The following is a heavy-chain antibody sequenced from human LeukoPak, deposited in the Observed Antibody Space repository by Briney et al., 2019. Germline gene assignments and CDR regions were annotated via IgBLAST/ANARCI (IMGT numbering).Heavy chain of an antibody. CDR3: ARDPGNNYFDY. J-gene: IGHJ4*02. V-gene: IGHV3-66*01. CDR2: IYSGGST. CDR1: GLTFSSNY. Sequence: PGGSLRLSCAASGLTFSSNYMRWVRQAPGKGLEWVSVIYSGGSTYFADSVKGRFTISRDNSKNTLYLQMNSLRVEDTAVYYCARDPGNNYFDYRGQGALVTVSS. D-gene: IGHD2/OR15-2a*01.